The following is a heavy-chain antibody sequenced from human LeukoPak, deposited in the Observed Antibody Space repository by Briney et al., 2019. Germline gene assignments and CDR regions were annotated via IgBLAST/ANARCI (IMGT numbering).Heavy chain of an antibody. Sequence: VKVSCKASGGTFSSYAISWVRQAPGQGLEWMGGIIPIFGTANYAQKFQRRVTITTDEYTSTAHMELSSLRSEDTAVYYCASRGSSSLSACDIWGQGTMVTVFS. CDR3: ASRGSSSLSACDI. D-gene: IGHD6-13*01. CDR2: IIPIFGTA. J-gene: IGHJ3*02. V-gene: IGHV1-69*05. CDR1: GGTFSSYA.